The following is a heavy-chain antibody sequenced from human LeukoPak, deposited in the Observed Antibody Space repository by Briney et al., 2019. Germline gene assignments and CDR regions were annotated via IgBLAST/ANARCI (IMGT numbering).Heavy chain of an antibody. J-gene: IGHJ4*02. D-gene: IGHD2-15*01. CDR1: GGSISGYY. CDR2: IYYSGST. CDR3: ARGIYCSGGSCYFLFDY. Sequence: SETLSLTCSVSGGSISGYYWSWIRQHPGKGLEWIGYIYYSGSTYYNPSLKSRVTISVDTSKNQFSLKLSSVTAADTAVYYCARGIYCSGGSCYFLFDYWGQGTLVTVSS. V-gene: IGHV4-31*03.